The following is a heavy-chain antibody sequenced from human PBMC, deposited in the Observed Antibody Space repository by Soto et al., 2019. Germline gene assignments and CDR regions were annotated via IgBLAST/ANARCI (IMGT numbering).Heavy chain of an antibody. CDR1: GFTFSSYA. V-gene: IGHV3-23*01. Sequence: GGSLRLSCAASGFTFSSYAMSWVRQAPGKGLEWVSAISGSGGSTYYADSVKGRFTISRDNSKNTLYLQMNSLRAEDTAVYYCAKILYGDTPRAYYFDYWGQGTLVTVSS. D-gene: IGHD4-17*01. CDR2: ISGSGGST. J-gene: IGHJ4*02. CDR3: AKILYGDTPRAYYFDY.